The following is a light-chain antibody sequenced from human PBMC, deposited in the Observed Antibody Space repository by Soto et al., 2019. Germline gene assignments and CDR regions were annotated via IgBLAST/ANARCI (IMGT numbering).Light chain of an antibody. CDR1: QSVSSN. Sequence: EIVMTQSPATLSVSPGERATLSCRASQSVSSNLVWYQQKPGQAPRVLIYGASTRATGIPARFSGSGSVTEFTLTISSLQSEDFAVYYCQQYNNWPPWTFGQGTKVEIK. V-gene: IGKV3-15*01. CDR3: QQYNNWPPWT. J-gene: IGKJ1*01. CDR2: GAS.